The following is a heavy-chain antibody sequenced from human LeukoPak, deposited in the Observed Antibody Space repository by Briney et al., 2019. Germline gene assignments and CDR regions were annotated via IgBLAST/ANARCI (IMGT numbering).Heavy chain of an antibody. CDR3: AKSMFPEMVRGVEFDY. CDR2: ISYDGSNK. Sequence: GGSLRLSCAASGFTFSSYGMHWVRQAPGKGLEWVAVISYDGSNKYYADSVKGRFTISRDNSKNTLYLQMNSLRAEDTAVYYCAKSMFPEMVRGVEFDYWGQGTLVTVSS. J-gene: IGHJ4*02. V-gene: IGHV3-30*18. CDR1: GFTFSSYG. D-gene: IGHD3-10*01.